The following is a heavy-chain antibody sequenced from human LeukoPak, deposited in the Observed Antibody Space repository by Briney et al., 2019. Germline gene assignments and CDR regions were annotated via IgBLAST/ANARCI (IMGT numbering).Heavy chain of an antibody. CDR2: MNPNSGNT. D-gene: IGHD3-9*01. J-gene: IGHJ4*02. V-gene: IGHV1-8*01. Sequence: ASVKVSCKASGYTFTSYDINWVRQATGQGLEWMGWMNPNSGNTGYAQKFQGRVTMTTDTSTTTAYMELRSLRSDDTAVYYCARVYYDVLTGYQKGPDYWGQGTLVTVSS. CDR3: ARVYYDVLTGYQKGPDY. CDR1: GYTFTSYD.